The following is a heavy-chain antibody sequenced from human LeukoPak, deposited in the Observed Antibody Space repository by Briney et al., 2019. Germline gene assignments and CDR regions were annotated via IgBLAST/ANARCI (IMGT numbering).Heavy chain of an antibody. Sequence: SVKVSCKASGGTFSSYAISWVRQAPGQGLEWMGGIIPIFGTANYAQKFQGRVTITADESTSTAYMELSSLRSEDTAVYFCAREPPYTGHCDITTCDVSRFDLWGQGTLVTVSS. CDR2: IIPIFGTA. CDR3: AREPPYTGHCDITTCDVSRFDL. J-gene: IGHJ4*02. CDR1: GGTFSSYA. D-gene: IGHD2-2*01. V-gene: IGHV1-69*01.